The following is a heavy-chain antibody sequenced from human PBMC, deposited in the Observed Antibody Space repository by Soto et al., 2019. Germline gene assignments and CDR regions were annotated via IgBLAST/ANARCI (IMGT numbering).Heavy chain of an antibody. CDR2: ISGTGVPT. V-gene: IGHV3-23*01. Sequence: EVQLLESGGGLVQPGGSLRLSCAASGFAFSAYAMSWVRQAPGKGLECISLISGTGVPTLYAESVKGRFSVSRDNSKDTLFLEMNNLRDDDTAIYYCAKSFCSSSSCFFLWVDPWGPGTLVPVSS. D-gene: IGHD2-2*01. CDR3: AKSFCSSSSCFFLWVDP. J-gene: IGHJ5*02. CDR1: GFAFSAYA.